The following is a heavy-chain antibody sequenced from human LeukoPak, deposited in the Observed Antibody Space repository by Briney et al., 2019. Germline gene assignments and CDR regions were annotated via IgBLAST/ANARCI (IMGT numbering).Heavy chain of an antibody. J-gene: IGHJ4*02. Sequence: GGSLRLSCAASGFTFSSYAMSWVRQAPGKGLVWVSRINSDGSSTTYADSVKGRFTISRDNAKNTLYLQMNSLRAEDTAVYYCARGGVYSTSAVDYWGQGTLVTVSS. CDR1: GFTFSSYA. V-gene: IGHV3-74*01. D-gene: IGHD6-6*01. CDR3: ARGGVYSTSAVDY. CDR2: INSDGSST.